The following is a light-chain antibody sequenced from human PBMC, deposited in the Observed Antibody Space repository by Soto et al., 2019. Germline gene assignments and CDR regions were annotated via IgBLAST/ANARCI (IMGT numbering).Light chain of an antibody. J-gene: IGLJ1*01. Sequence: QSVLTQPSSVSGTPGQGVTISCSGSISNIGNNYVYWFQQLPGTAPKVLSNRNDQRPSGVPERFSGSMSGTSASLAISGLRFADEADSYCVAWDDTVRSYVFGTGTKLTVL. CDR3: VAWDDTVRSYV. CDR1: ISNIGNNY. V-gene: IGLV1-47*01. CDR2: RND.